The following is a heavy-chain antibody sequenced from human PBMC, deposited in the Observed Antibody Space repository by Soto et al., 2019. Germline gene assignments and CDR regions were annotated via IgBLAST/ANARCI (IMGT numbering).Heavy chain of an antibody. J-gene: IGHJ4*02. CDR1: GGSISSGGYS. CDR2: IYHSGST. Sequence: QLQLQESGSGLVKTSQTRSLTCAVSGGSISSGGYSWSWIRQPPGKGLEWIGDIYHSGSTYYNPSLKSGVTISVDRSKNHFSLKLSSVTAADTAVYYCASSHAGAHITAAVHWGQGTLVTVSS. CDR3: ASSHAGAHITAAVH. D-gene: IGHD6-13*01. V-gene: IGHV4-30-2*01.